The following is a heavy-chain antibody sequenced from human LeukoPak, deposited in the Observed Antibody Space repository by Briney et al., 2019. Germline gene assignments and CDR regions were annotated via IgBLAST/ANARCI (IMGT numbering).Heavy chain of an antibody. D-gene: IGHD6-13*01. V-gene: IGHV3-30*01. CDR3: ARDVAAAYDY. CDR1: GFTFSSYA. CDR2: ISYDGSNK. J-gene: IGHJ4*02. Sequence: PGGSLRLSCAASGFTFSSYAMHWVRQAPGKGLEWVAVISYDGSNKYYADSVKGRFTISRDNSKNTLYLQMNSLRAEDTAVYYCARDVAAAYDYWGQGTLVTVSS.